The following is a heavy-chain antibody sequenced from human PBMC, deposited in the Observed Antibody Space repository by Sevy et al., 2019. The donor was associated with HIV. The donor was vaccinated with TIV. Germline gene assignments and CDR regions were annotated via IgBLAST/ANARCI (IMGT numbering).Heavy chain of an antibody. CDR2: ISSSSSTI. D-gene: IGHD5-18*01. CDR1: GFTFSSYS. V-gene: IGHV3-48*01. CDR3: PRGNTAVVAYYFDY. J-gene: IGHJ4*02. Sequence: GGCLRLSCAASGFTFSSYSMNWVRQAPGKGLEWVSYISSSSSTIYYADSVKGRFTISRDNAKNSLYLQMNSLRVEDTAVYYCPRGNTAVVAYYFDYWGQGTMVPVSS.